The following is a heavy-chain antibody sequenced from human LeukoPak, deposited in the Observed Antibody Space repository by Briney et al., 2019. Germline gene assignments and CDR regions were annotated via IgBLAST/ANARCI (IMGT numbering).Heavy chain of an antibody. V-gene: IGHV3-30*03. CDR2: ISYDGSNK. J-gene: IGHJ6*03. CDR1: GFTFSSYG. Sequence: GRSLRLSCAASGFTFSSYGMHWARQAPGEGLEWVAVISYDGSNKYYADSVKGRFTISRDNSKNTLYLQMNSLRAEDTAVYYCARAGYYYYYYMDVWGKGTTVTVSS. CDR3: ARAGYYYYYYMDV.